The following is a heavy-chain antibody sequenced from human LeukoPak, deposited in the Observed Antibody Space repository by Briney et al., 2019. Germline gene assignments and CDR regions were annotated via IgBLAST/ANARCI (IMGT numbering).Heavy chain of an antibody. CDR1: GYSFTSYW. CDR2: IYPGDSDT. D-gene: IGHD3-10*01. J-gene: IGHJ5*02. V-gene: IGHV5-51*01. Sequence: GESLKISCKGSGYSFTSYWVGWVRQMPGKGLEWVVIIYPGDSDTRYSPSFQGQVTISADKSNSTAYLQWSSLKASDTAMYYCARTSMVRGVTGRLDPWGQGTLVTVSS. CDR3: ARTSMVRGVTGRLDP.